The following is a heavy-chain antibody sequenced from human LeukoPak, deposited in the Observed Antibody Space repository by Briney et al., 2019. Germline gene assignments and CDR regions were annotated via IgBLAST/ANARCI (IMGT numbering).Heavy chain of an antibody. CDR1: GFTVSSNY. Sequence: GGSLRLSCAASGFTVSSNYMSWVRQAPGKGLEWVSVIYSGGSTYYADSVKGRFTISRDHSKNKLYVQMNSLRAEDTAVYYCARDSRSCRSSDCRGDAFDIWGQGTMVTVSS. J-gene: IGHJ3*02. CDR2: IYSGGST. V-gene: IGHV3-66*02. D-gene: IGHD6-25*01. CDR3: ARDSRSCRSSDCRGDAFDI.